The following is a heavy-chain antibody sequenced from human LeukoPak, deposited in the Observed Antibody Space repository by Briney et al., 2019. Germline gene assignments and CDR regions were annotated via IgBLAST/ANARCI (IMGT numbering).Heavy chain of an antibody. CDR1: GFTFSSYA. D-gene: IGHD3-22*01. V-gene: IGHV3-30-3*01. CDR3: ASESSCYYYRAFDI. CDR2: ISYDGSNK. J-gene: IGHJ3*02. Sequence: GGSLRLSCAASGFTFSSYAMHWVRQAPGKGLEWVAVISYDGSNKYYADSVKGRFTISRDNSKNTLYLQMNSLRAEDTAVYYCASESSCYYYRAFDIWGQGAMVTVSS.